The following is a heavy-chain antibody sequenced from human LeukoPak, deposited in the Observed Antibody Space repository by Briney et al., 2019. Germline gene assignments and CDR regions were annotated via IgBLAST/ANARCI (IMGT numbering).Heavy chain of an antibody. CDR3: AKDQGITMIAFDY. Sequence: PGGSLRLSCAASGFTFSSYGMHWVRQAPGKGLEWVAVIWYDGSNKYYADSVKGRFTISRDNSKNTLYLQMNSLRAKDTAVYYCAKDQGITMIAFDYWGEGTLVTVSS. CDR2: IWYDGSNK. CDR1: GFTFSSYG. J-gene: IGHJ4*02. V-gene: IGHV3-33*06. D-gene: IGHD3-22*01.